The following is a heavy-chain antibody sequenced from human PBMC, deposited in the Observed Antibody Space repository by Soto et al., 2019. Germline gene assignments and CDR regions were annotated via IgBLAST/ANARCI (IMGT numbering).Heavy chain of an antibody. V-gene: IGHV4-31*03. CDR3: ASSLQGLRVYYYGMDV. D-gene: IGHD3-16*01. CDR2: IYYSGST. J-gene: IGHJ6*02. CDR1: GGSISSGGYY. Sequence: SETLSLTCTVSGGSISSGGYYWSWIRQHPGKGLEWIGYIYYSGSTYYNPSLKSRVTISVDTSKNQFSLKLSSVTAADTAVYYCASSLQGLRVYYYGMDVWGQGTTVTVSS.